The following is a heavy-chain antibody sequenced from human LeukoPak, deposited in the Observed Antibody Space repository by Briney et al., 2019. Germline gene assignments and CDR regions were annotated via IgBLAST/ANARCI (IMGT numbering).Heavy chain of an antibody. D-gene: IGHD3-3*01. Sequence: GGSLRLSCAASGFTFSDYYMSWIRQAPGKGLEWVSYISSSGSTIYYADSVKGRFTIPRDNAKNSLYLQMNSLRAEDTAVYYCARVSIFGVVSLYFDYWGQGTLVTVSS. J-gene: IGHJ4*02. CDR2: ISSSGSTI. CDR3: ARVSIFGVVSLYFDY. V-gene: IGHV3-11*04. CDR1: GFTFSDYY.